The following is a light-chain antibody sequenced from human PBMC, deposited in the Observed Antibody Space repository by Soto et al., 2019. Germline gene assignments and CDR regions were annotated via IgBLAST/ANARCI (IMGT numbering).Light chain of an antibody. J-gene: IGKJ5*01. CDR1: QGIISY. Sequence: DIQVTQSPSSLSASVGDIVAMSWRVGQGIISYLNWYQQKAGQAPRLLIYGSSSSLSGVPPRFSGSGSGTDFTLTISSLQPEDFATYYCQQTYTTPITVGQGTRL. CDR2: GSS. CDR3: QQTYTTPIT. V-gene: IGKV1-39*01.